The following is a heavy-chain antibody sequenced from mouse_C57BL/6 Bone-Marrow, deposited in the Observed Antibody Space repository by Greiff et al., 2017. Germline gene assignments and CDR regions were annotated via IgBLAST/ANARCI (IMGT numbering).Heavy chain of an antibody. V-gene: IGHV1-26*01. CDR1: GYTFTDYY. Sequence: VQLQQPGPELVKPGASVKISCKASGYTFTDYYMNWVKQSHGKSLEWIGDINPNNGGTSYNQKFKGKATLTVDKSSSTAYMELRSLTSEDSAVYYCASRGFDYWGQGTTLTVSS. J-gene: IGHJ2*01. CDR3: ASRGFDY. CDR2: INPNNGGT.